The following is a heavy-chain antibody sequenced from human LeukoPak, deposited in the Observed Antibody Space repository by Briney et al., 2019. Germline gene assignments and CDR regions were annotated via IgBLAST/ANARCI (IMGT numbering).Heavy chain of an antibody. V-gene: IGHV4-34*01. J-gene: IGHJ3*02. CDR2: INHSGST. CDR3: ARGSGVTIFGVVKRENAFDI. D-gene: IGHD3-3*01. Sequence: PSETLSLTCVVYGGSFSGDYWSWIRQPPGKGLEWIGEINHSGSTNYNPSLKGRVTISVDTSKNQFSLKLSSVTAADTAVYYCARGSGVTIFGVVKRENAFDIWGQGTMVTVSS. CDR1: GGSFSGDY.